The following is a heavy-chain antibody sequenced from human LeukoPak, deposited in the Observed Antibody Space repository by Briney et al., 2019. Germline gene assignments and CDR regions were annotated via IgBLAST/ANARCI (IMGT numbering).Heavy chain of an antibody. CDR3: ARGGYEGFDY. Sequence: PSETLSLTCTVSGGSISTGGYYWSWIRQHPGKGLEWIAYIYYSGSTYYNPSLKSRVTISVDTSKNQFSLKLSSVTAADTAVYYCARGGYEGFDYWGQGTLVTVSS. V-gene: IGHV4-31*03. J-gene: IGHJ4*02. CDR1: GGSISTGGYY. CDR2: IYYSGST. D-gene: IGHD1-1*01.